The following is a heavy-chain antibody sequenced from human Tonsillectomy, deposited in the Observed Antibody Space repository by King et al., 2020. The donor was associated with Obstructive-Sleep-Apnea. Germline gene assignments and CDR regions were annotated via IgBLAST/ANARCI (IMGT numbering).Heavy chain of an antibody. CDR1: GFTFSSYA. J-gene: IGHJ3*02. CDR2: IGGSGSST. CDR3: AKEQSSVGGNGAFDI. D-gene: IGHD6-19*01. V-gene: IGHV3-23*04. Sequence: VQLVESGGGLVQPGGSLRLSCAASGFTFSSYAISWVRQAPGKGLEWVSAIGGSGSSTYYADSGKGRFTISRDNSKNTLYLQMNSRRAEDTALYYCAKEQSSVGGNGAFDIWGQGTMVTVSS.